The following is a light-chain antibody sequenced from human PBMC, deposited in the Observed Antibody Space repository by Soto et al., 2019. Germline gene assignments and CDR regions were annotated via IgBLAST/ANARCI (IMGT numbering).Light chain of an antibody. Sequence: QAVVTQPPSVSGAPGQRVTICCTGSSSNIGAGYDVHWYQQLPGTAPKLLIYGNSNRPSGVPDRFSGSKSGTSASLAITGLQAEDEADYYCQSYDSSLSGVVFGGGTKVTVL. V-gene: IGLV1-40*01. CDR2: GNS. J-gene: IGLJ2*01. CDR1: SSNIGAGYD. CDR3: QSYDSSLSGVV.